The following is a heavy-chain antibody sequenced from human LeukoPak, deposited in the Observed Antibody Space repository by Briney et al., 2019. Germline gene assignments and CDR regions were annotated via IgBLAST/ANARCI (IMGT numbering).Heavy chain of an antibody. Sequence: SETLSLTCIVSGGSISNYYWSWIRQPPGEGLEWIGYIYYSGSTNYNPSLKSRVTISVDTSKNQFSLKLSSVTAADTAVYYCARSITGTRSKFDYWGQGTLVTVSS. V-gene: IGHV4-59*08. D-gene: IGHD1/OR15-1a*01. CDR2: IYYSGST. J-gene: IGHJ4*02. CDR3: ARSITGTRSKFDY. CDR1: GGSISNYY.